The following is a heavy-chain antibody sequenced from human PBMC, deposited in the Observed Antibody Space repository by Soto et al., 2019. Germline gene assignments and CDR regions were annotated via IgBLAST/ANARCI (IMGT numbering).Heavy chain of an antibody. J-gene: IGHJ2*01. D-gene: IGHD2-8*01. CDR3: ARDDYCTNGLCSRRYFDL. CDR2: ISAYNGNT. V-gene: IGHV1-18*01. Sequence: QVQLVQSGAEVKKPGASVKVSCKASGYTFTSYGISWVRQAPGQGLEWMGWISAYNGNTNYAQKLQGRVTMTTDTSTSTAYMELRSLRSDDTAVYYCARDDYCTNGLCSRRYFDLWGRGTLVTVSS. CDR1: GYTFTSYG.